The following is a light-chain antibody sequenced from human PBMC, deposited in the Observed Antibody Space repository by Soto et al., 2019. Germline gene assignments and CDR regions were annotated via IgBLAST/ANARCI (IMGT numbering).Light chain of an antibody. Sequence: EIVLAESAGTLSLSPGERATLSCRASHLVSSGKLACYQQKPGQVPRLLIFGASGRATGIPDRFSGSGSGKEFSLTISRLEPEDSAVYYCQQYGSSLLTFGGGTKVDI. V-gene: IGKV3-20*01. CDR1: HLVSSGK. CDR3: QQYGSSLLT. J-gene: IGKJ4*01. CDR2: GAS.